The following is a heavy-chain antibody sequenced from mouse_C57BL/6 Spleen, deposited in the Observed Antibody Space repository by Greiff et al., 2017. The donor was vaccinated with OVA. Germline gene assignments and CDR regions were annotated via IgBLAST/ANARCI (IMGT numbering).Heavy chain of an antibody. D-gene: IGHD4-1*01. CDR1: GYTFTDYY. J-gene: IGHJ2*01. Sequence: VQLQQSGPVLVKPGASVKMSCKASGYTFTDYYMNWVKQSHGKSLEWIGVINPYNGGTSYNQKFKGKATLTVDKSSSTAYMELNSLTSEDSAVYYCARGGGLTGIDDWGQGTTLTVSS. CDR2: INPYNGGT. CDR3: ARGGGLTGIDD. V-gene: IGHV1-19*01.